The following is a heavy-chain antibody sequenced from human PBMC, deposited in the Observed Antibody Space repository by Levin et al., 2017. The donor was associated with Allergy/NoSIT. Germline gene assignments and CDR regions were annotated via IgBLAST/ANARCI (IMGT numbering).Heavy chain of an antibody. D-gene: IGHD6-13*01. CDR1: GGSFSGYY. J-gene: IGHJ4*02. CDR3: ARGPRYSSRYYFDY. CDR2: INHSGST. Sequence: SETLSLTCAVYGGSFSGYYWSWIRQPPGKGLEWIGEINHSGSTNYNPSLKSRVTISVDTSKNQFSLKLSSVTAADTAVYYCARGPRYSSRYYFDYWGQGTLVTVSS. V-gene: IGHV4-34*01.